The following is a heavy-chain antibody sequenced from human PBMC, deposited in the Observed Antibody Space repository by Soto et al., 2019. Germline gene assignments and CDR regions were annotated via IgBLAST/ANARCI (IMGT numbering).Heavy chain of an antibody. CDR3: AREGDGNKWVYYYFHGMDV. V-gene: IGHV1-3*01. J-gene: IGHJ6*02. D-gene: IGHD1-26*01. CDR1: GYTFTSYA. CDR2: INAGNGNT. Sequence: QVQLVQSGAEVKKPGASVKVSCKASGYTFTSYAMHWVRQAPGQRLEWMGWINAGNGNTKYSQKFQGRVTITRDTSASTAYMELSSLRSEDTAVYYCAREGDGNKWVYYYFHGMDVWGQGTTVTVSS.